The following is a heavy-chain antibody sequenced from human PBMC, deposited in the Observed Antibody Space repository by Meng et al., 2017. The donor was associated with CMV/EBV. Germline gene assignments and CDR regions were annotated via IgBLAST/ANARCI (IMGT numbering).Heavy chain of an antibody. CDR2: IIPIFGTA. CDR1: GGTFSSYA. D-gene: IGHD2-2*01. Sequence: SVKVSCKASGGTFSSYAISWVRQAPGQGLEWMGGIIPIFGTANYAQKFQGRVTITTDESTSAAYMELSSLRSEDTAVYYCASGPERWYQPRRNWFDPWGQGTLVTVSS. CDR3: ASGPERWYQPRRNWFDP. V-gene: IGHV1-69*05. J-gene: IGHJ5*02.